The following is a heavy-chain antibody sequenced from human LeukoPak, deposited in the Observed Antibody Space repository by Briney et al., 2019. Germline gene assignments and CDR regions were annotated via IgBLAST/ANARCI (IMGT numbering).Heavy chain of an antibody. CDR2: INPNSGGT. D-gene: IGHD6-13*01. J-gene: IGHJ4*02. CDR3: ARVCRGAAAGSSDY. V-gene: IGHV1-2*02. CDR1: GYTFTSYD. Sequence: ASVKVSCKASGYTFTSYDINWVRQAPGQGLEWMGWINPNSGGTNYAQKFQGRVTMTRDTSISTAYMELSRLRSDDTAVYYCARVCRGAAAGSSDYWGQGTLVTVSS.